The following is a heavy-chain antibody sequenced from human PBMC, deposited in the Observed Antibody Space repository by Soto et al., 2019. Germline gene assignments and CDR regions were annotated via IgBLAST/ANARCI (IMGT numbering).Heavy chain of an antibody. V-gene: IGHV1-18*01. J-gene: IGHJ4*02. D-gene: IGHD3-22*01. Sequence: QVQLVQSGAEVKKPGASVKVSCKASGYTFTTYGMSWVRQAPGQGLDWMGWISTYNGNTKSAERLQGRVTMTTDTTTSTAYMELRSLRSDDTAVYYCARGPTDYYDNSGNYFLDYWVQGTLVTVSS. CDR3: ARGPTDYYDNSGNYFLDY. CDR2: ISTYNGNT. CDR1: GYTFTTYG.